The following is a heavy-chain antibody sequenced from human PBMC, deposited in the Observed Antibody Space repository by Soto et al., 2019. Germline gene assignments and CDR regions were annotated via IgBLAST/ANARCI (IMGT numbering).Heavy chain of an antibody. Sequence: GESLKISCKGSGYSFTSYWISWVRQMPGKGLEWMGRIDPSDSYTNYSPSFQGHVTISADKSISTAYLQWSSLKASDTAMYYCATRRVYSGYDYYYYYGMDVWGQGTTVTVSS. D-gene: IGHD5-12*01. V-gene: IGHV5-10-1*01. CDR3: ATRRVYSGYDYYYYYGMDV. CDR1: GYSFTSYW. J-gene: IGHJ6*02. CDR2: IDPSDSYT.